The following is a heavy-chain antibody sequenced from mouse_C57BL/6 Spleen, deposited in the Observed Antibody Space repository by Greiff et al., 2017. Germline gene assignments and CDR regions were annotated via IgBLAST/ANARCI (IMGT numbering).Heavy chain of an antibody. D-gene: IGHD1-1*01. CDR1: GFTFSDYG. CDR3: ARNYYGSSYGYFDV. Sequence: EVHLVESGGGLVQPGGSLKLSCAASGFTFSDYGMAWVRQAPRKGPEWVAFISNLAYSIYYADTVTGRFTISRENAKNTLYLELSSLRSEDTAIYYCARNYYGSSYGYFDVWGTGTTVTVSS. V-gene: IGHV5-15*01. CDR2: ISNLAYSI. J-gene: IGHJ1*03.